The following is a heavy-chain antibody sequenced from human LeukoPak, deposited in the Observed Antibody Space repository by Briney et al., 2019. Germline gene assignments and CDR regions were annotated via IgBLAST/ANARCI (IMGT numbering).Heavy chain of an antibody. V-gene: IGHV3-23*01. CDR1: GFTFSSYA. D-gene: IGHD3-22*01. CDR3: AKAPGGDYYDSSGYIWFDP. CDR2: ISGSGGST. J-gene: IGHJ5*02. Sequence: GGSLRLSCAASGFTFSSYAISWVRQAPGKGLGWVSAISGSGGSTYYADSVKGRFTISRDNSKNTLYLQMNSLRAKDTAVYYCAKAPGGDYYDSSGYIWFDPWGQGTLVTVSS.